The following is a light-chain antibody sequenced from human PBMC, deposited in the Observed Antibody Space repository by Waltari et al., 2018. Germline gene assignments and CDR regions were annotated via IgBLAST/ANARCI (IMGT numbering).Light chain of an antibody. CDR3: QSYDSSLSDVV. J-gene: IGLJ2*01. CDR1: SSNIGAGYD. CDR2: DNN. V-gene: IGLV1-40*01. Sequence: QSVLTQPPSVSGAPGQRVIISCTGSSSNIGAGYDAHWYRQLPGSAPKLLIYDNNKRPSGVPDRFSGAKSGTSASLASSGLQAEDEADYYGQSYDSSLSDVVFGGVTKLTVL.